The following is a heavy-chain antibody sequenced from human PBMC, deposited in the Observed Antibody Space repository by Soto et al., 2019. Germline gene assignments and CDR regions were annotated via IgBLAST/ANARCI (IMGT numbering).Heavy chain of an antibody. CDR2: MYYSGST. D-gene: IGHD3-10*01. Sequence: SETLSLTCTVSGGSISSYYWSWIRQPPGKGLEWIGYMYYSGSTNYNPSLKSRVTISVETSKNQFSLKLSSVTAADTAVYYCATGGDYGSGSYWYNYYYMDVWGKGTTVTVSS. CDR1: GGSISSYY. CDR3: ATGGDYGSGSYWYNYYYMDV. V-gene: IGHV4-59*01. J-gene: IGHJ6*03.